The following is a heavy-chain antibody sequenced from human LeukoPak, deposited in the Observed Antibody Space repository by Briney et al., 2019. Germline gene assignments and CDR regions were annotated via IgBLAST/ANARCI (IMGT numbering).Heavy chain of an antibody. CDR2: IYYSGST. CDR1: GGSISSYY. CDR3: ARAPTYYYDSSGDIEAFDI. V-gene: IGHV4-59*01. J-gene: IGHJ3*02. D-gene: IGHD3-22*01. Sequence: SETLSLTCTVSGGSISSYYWSWIRQPPGKGLEWIGYIYYSGSTNYNPSLKSRVTISVDTSKNQFSLKLGSVTAADTAVYYCARAPTYYYDSSGDIEAFDIWGQGTMVTVSS.